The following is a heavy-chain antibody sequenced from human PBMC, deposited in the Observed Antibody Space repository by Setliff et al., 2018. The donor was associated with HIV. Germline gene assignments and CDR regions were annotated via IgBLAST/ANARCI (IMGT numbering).Heavy chain of an antibody. CDR2: ISYDGSNK. CDR3: ARAIGGGGFDP. J-gene: IGHJ5*02. CDR1: GFTFGSYA. D-gene: IGHD3-10*01. Sequence: GGSLRLSCAASGFTFGSYAMHWVRQAPGRGLEWVAAISYDGSNKYYADSVKGRFTISRDNSKNTLYLQMNSLRAEDTAVYYCARAIGGGGFDPWGQGTLVTVSS. V-gene: IGHV3-30*04.